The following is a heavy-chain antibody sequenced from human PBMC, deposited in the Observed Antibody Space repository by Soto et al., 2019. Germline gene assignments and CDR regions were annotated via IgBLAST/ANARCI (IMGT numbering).Heavy chain of an antibody. J-gene: IGHJ6*02. V-gene: IGHV5-51*01. CDR2: IYPGDSDT. CDR3: ARGVYDILTGDFKSYYGMDV. Sequence: PGESLKISCKGSGYSFTSYWIGWVRQMPGKGLEWMGIIYPGDSDTRYSPSFQGQVTISADKSIRTAYLQWSSLKASDTAIYYCARGVYDILTGDFKSYYGMDVWGQGTTVTVSS. CDR1: GYSFTSYW. D-gene: IGHD3-9*01.